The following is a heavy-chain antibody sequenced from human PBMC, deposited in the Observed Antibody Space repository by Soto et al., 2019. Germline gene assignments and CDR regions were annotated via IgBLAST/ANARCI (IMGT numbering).Heavy chain of an antibody. D-gene: IGHD3-22*01. CDR2: IYPGDSDT. CDR1: GYSFTSYW. CDR3: ARHRSYYYDSSGYPIDY. J-gene: IGHJ4*02. Sequence: GESLKISCKGSGYSFTSYWIGWVRQMPGKGLEWMGIIYPGDSDTIYSPSFQGQVTISADKSISTAYLQWSSLKASDTAMYYCARHRSYYYDSSGYPIDYWGQGTLVTVSS. V-gene: IGHV5-51*01.